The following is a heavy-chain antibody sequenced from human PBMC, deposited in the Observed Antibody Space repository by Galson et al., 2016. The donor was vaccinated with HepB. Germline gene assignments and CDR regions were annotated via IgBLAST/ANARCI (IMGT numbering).Heavy chain of an antibody. J-gene: IGHJ6*02. Sequence: SLRLSCAASGFTFSSYDMHWVRHATGKGLEWVSAIGTAGDTYYPGSVKGRFTISRENAKNSLYLQMNSLRAEATAVYYCARDLGVYNFWSGYTHCGMDVWGQGPTVLVSS. CDR1: GFTFSSYD. CDR2: IGTAGDT. V-gene: IGHV3-13*04. D-gene: IGHD3-3*01. CDR3: ARDLGVYNFWSGYTHCGMDV.